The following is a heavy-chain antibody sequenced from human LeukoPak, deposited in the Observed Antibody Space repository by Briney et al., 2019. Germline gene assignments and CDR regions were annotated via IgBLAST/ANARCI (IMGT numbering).Heavy chain of an antibody. D-gene: IGHD3-22*01. CDR3: ARGPYKYDGSGAFDI. V-gene: IGHV4-61*02. Sequence: SETLSLTCTVSGDSISSGDYYWSWIRQPAVKGLEWIGRIYTSGSTNYNPSLKSRVTISVDTSKNQFSLKLTSVTAADTAVYYCARGPYKYDGSGAFDIWGQGTKVTVSS. CDR2: IYTSGST. CDR1: GDSISSGDYY. J-gene: IGHJ3*02.